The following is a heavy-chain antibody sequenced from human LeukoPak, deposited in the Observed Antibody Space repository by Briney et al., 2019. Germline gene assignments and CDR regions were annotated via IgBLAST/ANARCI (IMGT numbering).Heavy chain of an antibody. Sequence: GGSLRLSCAASGFTFSPYAMNWVRQAPGKGLEWVSSISSSSSYIYYADSVKGRFTISRDNAKNSLYLQMNSLRAEDTAVYYCARALYCSSTSCSPEYGMDVWGQGTTVTVSS. CDR1: GFTFSPYA. J-gene: IGHJ6*02. CDR2: ISSSSSYI. D-gene: IGHD2-2*01. CDR3: ARALYCSSTSCSPEYGMDV. V-gene: IGHV3-21*01.